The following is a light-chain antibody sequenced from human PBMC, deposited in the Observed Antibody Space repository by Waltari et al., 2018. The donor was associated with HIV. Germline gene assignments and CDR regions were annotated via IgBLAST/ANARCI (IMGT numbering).Light chain of an antibody. V-gene: IGLV2-11*01. J-gene: IGLJ3*02. Sequence: QSALTQPRSVSGSPGQSVTISCTGTSSAVGAYNYVSWYQQHPEHPGTAPILMIYDVSKRPSGGPDRFSGSKSGNTASRTISGLQAEDEADYHCCSDAGSYTWVFGGGTKLTVL. CDR1: SSAVGAYNY. CDR2: DVS. CDR3: CSDAGSYTWV.